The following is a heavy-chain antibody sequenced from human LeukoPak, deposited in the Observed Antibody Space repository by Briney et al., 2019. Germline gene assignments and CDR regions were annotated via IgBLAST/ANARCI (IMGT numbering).Heavy chain of an antibody. J-gene: IGHJ3*02. D-gene: IGHD3-10*01. Sequence: APVKVSCKASGYTFTNYYFHWVRQAPGQGPEWMGWINPNSGVTSFAQKFQGRVTMTRDTSISTAYMEVNSLRSDDTAVYYCARGRAYGSGNAGTFDIWGPGIVVTVSS. CDR1: GYTFTNYY. V-gene: IGHV1-2*02. CDR2: INPNSGVT. CDR3: ARGRAYGSGNAGTFDI.